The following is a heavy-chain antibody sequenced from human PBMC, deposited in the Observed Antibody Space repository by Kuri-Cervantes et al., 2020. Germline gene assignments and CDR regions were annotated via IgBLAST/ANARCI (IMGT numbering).Heavy chain of an antibody. D-gene: IGHD6-13*01. CDR2: IRSKAYGGTT. CDR3: TTVLAAAGDFDI. V-gene: IGHV3-49*04. J-gene: IGHJ3*02. CDR1: GFTFGDYA. Sequence: GESLKISCTASGFTFGDYAMSWVRQAPGKGLEWVGFIRSKAYGGTTDYAAPVKGRFTISRDDSKNTLYLQMNSLKTEDTAVYYCTTVLAAAGDFDIWGQGTMVTVSS.